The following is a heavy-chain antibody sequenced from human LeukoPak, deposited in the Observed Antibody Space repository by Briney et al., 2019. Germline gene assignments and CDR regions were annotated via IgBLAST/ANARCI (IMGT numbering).Heavy chain of an antibody. J-gene: IGHJ4*02. CDR3: AREEVPARIDY. Sequence: PSETLSLTCTVSGGSISSYYRSWIRQPPGKGLEWIGYIYYSGSTNYNPSLKSRVTISVDTSKNQFSLKLSSVTAADTAVYYCAREEVPARIDYWGQGTLVTVSS. V-gene: IGHV4-59*01. CDR1: GGSISSYY. CDR2: IYYSGST. D-gene: IGHD2-2*01.